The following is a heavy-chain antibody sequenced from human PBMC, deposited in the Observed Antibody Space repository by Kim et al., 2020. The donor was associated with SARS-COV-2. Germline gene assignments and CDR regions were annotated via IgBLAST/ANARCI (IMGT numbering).Heavy chain of an antibody. D-gene: IGHD6-19*01. CDR1: GGSFSGYY. CDR3: AITPPSSGWYSRWFDP. V-gene: IGHV4-34*01. Sequence: SETLSLTCAVYGGSFSGYYWSWIRQPPGKGLEWIGEINHSGSTNYNPSLKSRVTISVDTSKNQFSLKLSSVTAADTAVYYCAITPPSSGWYSRWFDPWGQGTLVTVSS. J-gene: IGHJ5*02. CDR2: INHSGST.